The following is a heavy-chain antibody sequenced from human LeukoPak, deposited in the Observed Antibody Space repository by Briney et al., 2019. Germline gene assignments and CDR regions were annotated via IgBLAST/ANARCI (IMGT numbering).Heavy chain of an antibody. J-gene: IGHJ4*02. D-gene: IGHD3-16*01. V-gene: IGHV4-59*01. CDR1: GGSISSYY. CDR2: IYYSGST. Sequence: PSETLSLTCTLSGGSISSYYWTWIRQPPGKGLEWIGYIYYSGSTNYNPTLRSRVSISVDTSKNQFSLKLSSVTAADTAVYYCATGGERSRIIRYWGQGTLVTVSS. CDR3: ATGGERSRIIRY.